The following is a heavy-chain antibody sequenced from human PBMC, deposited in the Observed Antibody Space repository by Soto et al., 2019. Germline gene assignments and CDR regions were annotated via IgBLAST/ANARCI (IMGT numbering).Heavy chain of an antibody. CDR1: GFTFSSYA. D-gene: IGHD2-8*01. V-gene: IGHV3-23*01. CDR3: VMETYYYYGMDV. J-gene: IGHJ6*02. CDR2: ISGSGGST. Sequence: GGSLRLSCAASGFTFSSYAMSWVRQAPGKGLEWVSAISGSGGSTYYADSVKGRFTISRDNSKNTLYLQMNSLRAEDTAVYYCVMETYYYYGMDVWGQGTTVTVSS.